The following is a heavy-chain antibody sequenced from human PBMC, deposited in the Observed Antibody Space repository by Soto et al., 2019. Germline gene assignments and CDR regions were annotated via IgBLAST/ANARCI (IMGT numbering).Heavy chain of an antibody. CDR2: IVVASGQT. CDR1: GSGFISSG. Sequence: SVKVSCKASGSGFISSGIQWVRQAHGQRLEWIGWIVVASGQTNYAQNFRGRVAITRDTSTATAYIELTGLTSEDTAVYFCSADRPDIGVGWWVWGQGTTVTSP. J-gene: IGHJ6*02. D-gene: IGHD2-15*01. V-gene: IGHV1-58*02. CDR3: SADRPDIGVGWWV.